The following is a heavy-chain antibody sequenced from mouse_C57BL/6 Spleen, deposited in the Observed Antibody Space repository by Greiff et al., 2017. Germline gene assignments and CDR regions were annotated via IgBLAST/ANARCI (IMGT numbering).Heavy chain of an antibody. J-gene: IGHJ4*01. D-gene: IGHD1-1*01. V-gene: IGHV1-59*01. Sequence: QVQLQQPGAELVRPGTSVKLSCTASGYTFTSYWMHWVQQMPGQGLEWVGVIDPSDSYTNYNQKFKGKATLTVDTSSSTAYLQLSSLTSEDAAVYYCARPYGSSYVDAMDYWGQGTSVTVSS. CDR1: GYTFTSYW. CDR2: IDPSDSYT. CDR3: ARPYGSSYVDAMDY.